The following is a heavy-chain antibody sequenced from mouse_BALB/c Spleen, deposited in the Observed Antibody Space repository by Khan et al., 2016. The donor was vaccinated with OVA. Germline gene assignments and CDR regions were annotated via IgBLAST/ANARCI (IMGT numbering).Heavy chain of an antibody. Sequence: QVQLKQSGPELVKPGASVKMSCKASGYSFTDYIISWVKRRTGQGLQWIGEIYPGSGSIYSNEKFKGKATLTADKSSNTAYMQLSSLTSEDSAVYYFVRRDCGSSYPGFVYWGQGTLVTVSA. CDR1: GYSFTDYI. V-gene: IGHV1-77*01. J-gene: IGHJ3*01. CDR2: IYPGSGSI. CDR3: VRRDCGSSYPGFVY. D-gene: IGHD1-1*01.